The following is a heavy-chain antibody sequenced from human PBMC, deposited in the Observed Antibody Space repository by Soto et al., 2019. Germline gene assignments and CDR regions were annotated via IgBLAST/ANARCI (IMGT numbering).Heavy chain of an antibody. D-gene: IGHD2-21*01. CDR2: IIPILGIA. CDR1: GGTFSSYT. CDR3: AREGALLLGGDYYYYGMDV. V-gene: IGHV1-69*04. Sequence: SVKVSCKASGGTFSSYTISWVRQAPGQGLEWMGRIIPILGIANYAQKFQGRVTITADKSTSTAYMELSSLRSEDTAVYYCAREGALLLGGDYYYYGMDVWGRGTTVTVSS. J-gene: IGHJ6*02.